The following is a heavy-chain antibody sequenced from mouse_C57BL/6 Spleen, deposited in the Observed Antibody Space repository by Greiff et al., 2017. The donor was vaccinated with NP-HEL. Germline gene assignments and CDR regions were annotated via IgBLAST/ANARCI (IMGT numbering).Heavy chain of an antibody. V-gene: IGHV1-69*01. D-gene: IGHD6-1*01. Sequence: QVQLQQPGAELVMPGASVKLSCKASGYTFTSYWMHWVKQRPGQGLEWIGEIDPSDSYTNYNQKFKGKSTLTVDKSSSTAYMQLSSLTSEDSAVYYCARTPPGLIYAMDYWGQGTSVTVSS. J-gene: IGHJ4*01. CDR3: ARTPPGLIYAMDY. CDR1: GYTFTSYW. CDR2: IDPSDSYT.